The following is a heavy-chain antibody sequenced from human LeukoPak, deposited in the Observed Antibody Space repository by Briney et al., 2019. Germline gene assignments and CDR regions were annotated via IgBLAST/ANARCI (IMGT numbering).Heavy chain of an antibody. CDR2: ISSSGTTT. J-gene: IGHJ5*02. Sequence: GGTLRLSCTGSGFTFSDHYMTWIRQAPGKGLEWISYISSSGTTTYYADSVKGRFTISRANAKTSVYLQMEGLRADDTAVYYCARVGSSRGWFDPWGHGTLVTVSS. V-gene: IGHV3-11*01. CDR3: ARVGSSRGWFDP. CDR1: GFTFSDHY. D-gene: IGHD3-10*01.